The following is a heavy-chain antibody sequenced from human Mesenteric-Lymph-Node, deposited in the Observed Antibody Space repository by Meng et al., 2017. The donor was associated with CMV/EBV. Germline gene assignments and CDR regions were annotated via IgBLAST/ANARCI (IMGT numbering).Heavy chain of an antibody. J-gene: IGHJ6*02. CDR3: ARDFMRGNYNYYGMDV. CDR2: IYHTGST. CDR1: GGSISSFY. D-gene: IGHD6-13*01. Sequence: ESLKISCTVSGGSISSFYWSWIRQPPGKGLEWIGYIYHTGSTNYNPSLKSRVTISVDTSKNQFSLKLSSVTAADTAVYYCARDFMRGNYNYYGMDVWGQGTTVTVSS. V-gene: IGHV4-59*01.